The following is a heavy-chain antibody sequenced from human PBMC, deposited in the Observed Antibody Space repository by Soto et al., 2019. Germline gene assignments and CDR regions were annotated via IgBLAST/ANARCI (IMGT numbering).Heavy chain of an antibody. CDR2: ISSSGSTI. CDR1: GFTFSDYY. CDR3: ARDTEYSSATFDY. J-gene: IGHJ4*02. V-gene: IGHV3-11*01. D-gene: IGHD6-6*01. Sequence: PGGSLRLSCAASGFTFSDYYMSWIRQAPGKGLEWVSYISSSGSTIYYADSVKGRFTISRDNAKNSLYLQMNSLRAEDTAVYYCARDTEYSSATFDYWGQGTLVTVSS.